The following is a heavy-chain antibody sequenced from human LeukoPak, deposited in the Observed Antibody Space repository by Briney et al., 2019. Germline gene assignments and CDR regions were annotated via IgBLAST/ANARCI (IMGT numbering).Heavy chain of an antibody. D-gene: IGHD3-9*01. CDR1: GFTFSNHF. CDR2: IGPNGAST. V-gene: IGHV3-64D*06. Sequence: GGSLRLSCSTSGFTFSNHFMHWVRQAPGKGLEYASSIGPNGASTLYADSVKCRFTISRDNSKNALYLQLTSLRLEDTALYYCVKDLTGTWSFDYWGQGTLVTVSS. J-gene: IGHJ4*02. CDR3: VKDLTGTWSFDY.